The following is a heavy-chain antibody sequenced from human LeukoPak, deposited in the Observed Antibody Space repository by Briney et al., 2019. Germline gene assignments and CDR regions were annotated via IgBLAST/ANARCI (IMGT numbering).Heavy chain of an antibody. CDR3: ARWLNEGYFDY. V-gene: IGHV4-59*01. Sequence: SETLSLTCTVSGGSIRSYYWSWIRQPPGKGLEWIGYIYYSGSTNYNPSLKSRVTISVDTSKNQFSLKLSSVIAADTAVYYCARWLNEGYFDYWGQGTLVTVSS. D-gene: IGHD1-1*01. CDR1: GGSIRSYY. CDR2: IYYSGST. J-gene: IGHJ4*02.